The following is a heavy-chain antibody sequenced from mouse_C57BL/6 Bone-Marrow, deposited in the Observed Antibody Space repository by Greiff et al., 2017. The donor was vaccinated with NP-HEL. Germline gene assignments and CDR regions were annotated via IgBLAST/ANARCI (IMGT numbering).Heavy chain of an antibody. CDR1: GFTFSDFY. V-gene: IGHV7-1*01. Sequence: EVKLMESGGGLVQSGRSLRLSCATSGFTFSDFYMEWVRQAPGKGLEWIAASRNKANDYTTEYSASVKGRFIVSRDTSQSILYLQMNALRAEDTAIYYCARDELGRDYAMDYWGQGTSVT. CDR2: SRNKANDYTT. D-gene: IGHD4-1*01. CDR3: ARDELGRDYAMDY. J-gene: IGHJ4*01.